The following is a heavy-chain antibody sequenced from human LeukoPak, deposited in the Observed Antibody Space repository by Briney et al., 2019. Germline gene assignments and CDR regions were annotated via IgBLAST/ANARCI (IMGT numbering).Heavy chain of an antibody. D-gene: IGHD3-3*01. CDR1: GFTFSSYA. V-gene: IGHV3-23*01. CDR2: ISGSGGST. CDR3: AKDHLRVELRFLEWLPNGYYFDY. J-gene: IGHJ4*02. Sequence: GGSLRLSCAASGFTFSSYAMSWVRQAPGKGLQWVSAISGSGGSTYYADSVKGRFTISRDNSKNTLYLQMNSLRAEDTAVYYCAKDHLRVELRFLEWLPNGYYFDYWGQGTLVTVSS.